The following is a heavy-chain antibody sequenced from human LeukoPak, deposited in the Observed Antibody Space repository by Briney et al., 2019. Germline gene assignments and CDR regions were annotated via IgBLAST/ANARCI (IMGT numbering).Heavy chain of an antibody. CDR3: ARRDYGVPFDP. D-gene: IGHD4-17*01. J-gene: IGHJ5*01. CDR2: IYYTGST. CDR1: GVPISSSSHW. Sequence: SETLSLTCTVSGVPISSSSHWWGWIRQPPGRGLEWIGTIYYTGSTYYNPSLKSRVTISADTSRNQFSLKLSSVTAADTAVYYCARRDYGVPFDPWGPGTLVTVSS. V-gene: IGHV4-39*01.